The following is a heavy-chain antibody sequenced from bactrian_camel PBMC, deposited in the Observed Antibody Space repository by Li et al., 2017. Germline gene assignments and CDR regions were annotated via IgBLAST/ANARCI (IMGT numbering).Heavy chain of an antibody. CDR3: AAGPPMQYVGPLRPLRYTD. CDR1: GGVYCTLA. Sequence: QVQLVESGGGSVEAGGSLRLSCVASGGVYCTLAMAWFRQSPGKEREGVSAIDSEGGTTYADSVKGRFTITKDNANYTVYLQMDSLTPEDSAMYYCAAGPPMQYVGPLRPLRYTDWGQGTQVTVS. J-gene: IGHJ4*01. V-gene: IGHV3S53*01. CDR2: IDSEGGT. D-gene: IGHD7*01.